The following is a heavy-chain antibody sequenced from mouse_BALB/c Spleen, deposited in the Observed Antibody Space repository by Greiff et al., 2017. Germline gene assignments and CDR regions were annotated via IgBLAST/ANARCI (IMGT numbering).Heavy chain of an antibody. CDR3: ARRWLPAGFDY. J-gene: IGHJ2*01. CDR1: GYTFTDYV. Sequence: QVQLQQSGPELVKPGASVKMSCKASGYTFTDYVISWVKQRTGQGLEWIGEINPGSGCTYYNEKFKGKATLTADKSSNTAYMQLSSLTSEDSAVYFCARRWLPAGFDYWGQGTTLTVSA. V-gene: IGHV1-77*01. CDR2: INPGSGCT. D-gene: IGHD2-3*01.